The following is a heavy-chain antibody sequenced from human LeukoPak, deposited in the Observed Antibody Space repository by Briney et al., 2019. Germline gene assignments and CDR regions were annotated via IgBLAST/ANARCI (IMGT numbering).Heavy chain of an antibody. Sequence: SETLSLTCTVSGGSVSSGSYYWSWIRQPPGKGLEWIGYIYYSGSTNYNPSLKSRVTISVDTSKNRFSLKLSSVTAADTAVYYCARVLRYFDWLQGAFDIWGQGTMVTVSS. V-gene: IGHV4-61*01. J-gene: IGHJ3*02. CDR1: GGSVSSGSYY. CDR2: IYYSGST. CDR3: ARVLRYFDWLQGAFDI. D-gene: IGHD3-9*01.